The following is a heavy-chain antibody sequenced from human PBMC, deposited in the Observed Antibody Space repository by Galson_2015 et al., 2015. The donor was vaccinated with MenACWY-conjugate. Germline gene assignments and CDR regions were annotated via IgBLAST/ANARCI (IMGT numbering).Heavy chain of an antibody. CDR3: ARDQGGSGWEPFDY. CDR1: GFTFSSYW. D-gene: IGHD6-19*01. J-gene: IGHJ4*02. V-gene: IGHV3-7*03. CDR2: IKEEGSEK. Sequence: SLRLSCAASGFTFSSYWMSWVRQAPGKGLEWVASIKEEGSEKNYVDSVKGRFTISRDNAKNSLSLQMNSLRAEDTAFYFCARDQGGSGWEPFDYWGQGTLV.